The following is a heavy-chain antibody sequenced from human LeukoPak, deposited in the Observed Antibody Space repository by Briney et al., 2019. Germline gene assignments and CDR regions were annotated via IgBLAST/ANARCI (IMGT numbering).Heavy chain of an antibody. Sequence: GGSLRLSCAASGFTPSSHWMSLVRQAPGKGLEWVANIKVDGSDKYYVDSVKGRFTISRDNAKNSLYLQMNSLRAEDTAVYYCATGGARGVFNYWGQGTLVTVSS. D-gene: IGHD3-10*01. J-gene: IGHJ4*02. V-gene: IGHV3-7*01. CDR3: ATGGARGVFNY. CDR1: GFTPSSHW. CDR2: IKVDGSDK.